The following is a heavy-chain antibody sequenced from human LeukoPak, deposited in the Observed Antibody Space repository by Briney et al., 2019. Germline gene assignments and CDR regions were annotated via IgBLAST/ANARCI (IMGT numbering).Heavy chain of an antibody. Sequence: GGPLRLSCAASGFTFSSYAMSWVRQAPGKGLEWVSAISGSGGSTYYADSVKGRFTISRDNSKNTLYLQMNSLRAEDTAVYYCAKDTPDYVWGSYRSYYFDYWGQGTLVTVSS. D-gene: IGHD3-16*02. CDR3: AKDTPDYVWGSYRSYYFDY. V-gene: IGHV3-23*01. CDR2: ISGSGGST. J-gene: IGHJ4*02. CDR1: GFTFSSYA.